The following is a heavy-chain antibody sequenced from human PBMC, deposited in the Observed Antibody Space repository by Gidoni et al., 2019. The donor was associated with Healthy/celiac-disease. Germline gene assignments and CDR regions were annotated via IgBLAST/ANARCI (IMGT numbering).Heavy chain of an antibody. Sequence: QVQLVESGGGVVQPGRSLRLSCAASGFTFSSYGMHWVRQAPGKGLEWVAVIWYDGSNKYYADSVKGRFTISRDNSKNTLYLQMNSLRAEDTAVYYCARDGSSSVDGTDYWGQGTLVTVSS. CDR1: GFTFSSYG. D-gene: IGHD6-13*01. CDR2: IWYDGSNK. CDR3: ARDGSSSVDGTDY. V-gene: IGHV3-33*01. J-gene: IGHJ4*02.